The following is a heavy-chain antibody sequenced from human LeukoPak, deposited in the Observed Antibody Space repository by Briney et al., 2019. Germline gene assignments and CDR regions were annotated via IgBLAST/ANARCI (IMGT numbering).Heavy chain of an antibody. CDR2: IKQDGSEN. J-gene: IGHJ6*02. CDR1: GFSFSDYS. V-gene: IGHV3-7*01. Sequence: GGSLRLSCAASGFSFSDYSMTWVRQAPGKGLEWVANIKQDGSENYYVDSVKGRFTISRDNAKNSLYLQMNSLRAEDTAVYYCARGGVIRYFYFYYGMDVWGRGTTVTVSS. CDR3: ARGGVIRYFYFYYGMDV. D-gene: IGHD3-9*01.